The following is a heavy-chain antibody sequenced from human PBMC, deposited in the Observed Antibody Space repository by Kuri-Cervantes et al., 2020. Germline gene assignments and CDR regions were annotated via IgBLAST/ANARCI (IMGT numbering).Heavy chain of an antibody. D-gene: IGHD4-11*01. Sequence: GGSLRLSCAASGFTFSSYGMHWVRQAPGKGLEWVAVIWYDGSNKYYADSVKGRFTISRDNSKNTLYLQMNSLRAEDTAAYYCAKDPPDTVAGGYYYYYMDVWGKGTTVTVSS. J-gene: IGHJ6*03. CDR1: GFTFSSYG. CDR3: AKDPPDTVAGGYYYYYMDV. V-gene: IGHV3-33*06. CDR2: IWYDGSNK.